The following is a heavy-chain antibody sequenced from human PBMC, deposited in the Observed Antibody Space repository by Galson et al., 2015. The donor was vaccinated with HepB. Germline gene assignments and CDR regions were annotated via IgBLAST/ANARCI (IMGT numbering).Heavy chain of an antibody. CDR3: AKTRSSGLYYYGSGTSTRYFDY. J-gene: IGHJ4*02. CDR1: GSTFDDYA. D-gene: IGHD3-10*01. Sequence: SLRLSCAASGSTFDDYAMHWVRQAPGKGLEWVSGINWNSGSKGYADSVKGRFTISRDNAKNSLYLHMNSLRTEDTALYYCAKTRSSGLYYYGSGTSTRYFDYWGQGTLVTVSS. V-gene: IGHV3-9*01. CDR2: INWNSGSK.